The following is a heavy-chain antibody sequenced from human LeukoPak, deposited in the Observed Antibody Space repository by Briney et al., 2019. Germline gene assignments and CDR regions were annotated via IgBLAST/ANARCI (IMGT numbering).Heavy chain of an antibody. J-gene: IGHJ4*02. D-gene: IGHD2-2*01. V-gene: IGHV3-23*01. CDR3: ARDWVTDTAAIDY. CDR2: IRGRGDKT. CDR1: GLTFSSYA. Sequence: GGSLRLSCAASGLTFSSYAMSWLRQAPGKGLEWVAAIRGRGDKTYHADSVKGRFTISRDNSKNTLFLQMNSLRAEDTAVYYCARDWVTDTAAIDYWGQGTLVSVSS.